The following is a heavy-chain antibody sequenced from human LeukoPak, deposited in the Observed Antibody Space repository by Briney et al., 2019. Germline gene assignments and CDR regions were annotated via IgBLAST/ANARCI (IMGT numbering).Heavy chain of an antibody. CDR2: IYYSWST. V-gene: IGHV4-39*01. CDR3: ARSHYYDSSGYVEGFDY. CDR1: GGSISSSSYY. J-gene: IGHJ4*02. Sequence: PSETLSLTCTVSGGSISSSSYYWGWLRQPPGEGLEWIGSIYYSWSTYYNPSLKSRVTISVDTSKNQFSLKLSSVTAADTAVYYCARSHYYDSSGYVEGFDYWGQGTLVTVSS. D-gene: IGHD3-22*01.